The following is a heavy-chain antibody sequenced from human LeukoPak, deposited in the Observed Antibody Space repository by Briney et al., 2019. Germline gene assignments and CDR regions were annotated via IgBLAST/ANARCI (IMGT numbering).Heavy chain of an antibody. D-gene: IGHD3-22*01. V-gene: IGHV3-21*01. CDR2: ISVRSNYI. J-gene: IGHJ4*02. CDR3: VRLRRNSDTSGFYYYYEF. Sequence: PGGSLRLSCLASGYTFSSYSINWVRQAPGKGLEWVSSISVRSNYIYYADSVRGRFRISRDDARDSLYLQMNSLRAEDTAVYYCVRLRRNSDTSGFYYYYEFWGQGNLGTVSS. CDR1: GYTFSSYS.